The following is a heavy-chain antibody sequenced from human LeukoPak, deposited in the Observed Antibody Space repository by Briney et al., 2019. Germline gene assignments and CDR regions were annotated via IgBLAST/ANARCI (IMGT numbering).Heavy chain of an antibody. Sequence: PGGSPRLSCAASGFTFSDYYMSWIRQAPGKGLEWVSAISGSGGSTYYADSVKGRFTISRDNSKNTLYLQMNSLRAEDTAVYYCAKDREYYDSSGYYSALVYWGQGTLVTVSS. CDR3: AKDREYYDSSGYYSALVY. D-gene: IGHD3-22*01. V-gene: IGHV3-23*01. J-gene: IGHJ4*02. CDR1: GFTFSDYY. CDR2: ISGSGGST.